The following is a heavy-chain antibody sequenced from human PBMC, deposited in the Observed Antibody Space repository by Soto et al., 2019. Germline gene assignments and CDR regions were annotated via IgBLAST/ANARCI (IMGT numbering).Heavy chain of an antibody. CDR1: GFTFSSYA. CDR2: ISGSGGST. J-gene: IGHJ4*02. D-gene: IGHD6-19*01. V-gene: IGHV3-23*01. CDR3: ANDPYSSGGYFDY. Sequence: TGGSLRLSCAASGFTFSSYAMSWVRQAPGKGLEWVSAISGSGGSTYYADSVKGRFTISRDNSKNTLYLQMNSLRAEDMAVYYCANDPYSSGGYFDYWGQGTLVTVSS.